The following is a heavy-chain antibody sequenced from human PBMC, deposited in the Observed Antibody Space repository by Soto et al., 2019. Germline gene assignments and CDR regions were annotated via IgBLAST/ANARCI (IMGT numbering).Heavy chain of an antibody. V-gene: IGHV1-46*01. Sequence: ASVKVSWKAFGYTFTSYSLHWVRQAPGQGLEWMGIISPSGGTTTYPQRFQDRVSLTRDTSTSTVYMDLSSLKSEDTAVYYCARALYDSSGYNTLGFDHWGQ. CDR2: ISPSGGTT. CDR3: ARALYDSSGYNTLGFDH. CDR1: GYTFTSYS. D-gene: IGHD3-22*01. J-gene: IGHJ4*01.